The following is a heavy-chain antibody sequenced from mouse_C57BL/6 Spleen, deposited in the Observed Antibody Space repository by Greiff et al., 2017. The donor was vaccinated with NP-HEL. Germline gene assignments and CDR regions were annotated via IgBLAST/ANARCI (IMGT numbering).Heavy chain of an antibody. V-gene: IGHV1-64*01. CDR2: IHPNSGST. CDR3: ARDTAGAY. Sequence: QVQLKESGAELVKPGASVKLSCKASGYTFTSYWMHWVKQRPGQGLEWIGMIHPNSGSTNYNEKFKSKATLTVDKSSSTAYMQLSSLTSEDSAVYYCARDTAGAYWGQGTLVTVSA. CDR1: GYTFTSYW. J-gene: IGHJ3*01.